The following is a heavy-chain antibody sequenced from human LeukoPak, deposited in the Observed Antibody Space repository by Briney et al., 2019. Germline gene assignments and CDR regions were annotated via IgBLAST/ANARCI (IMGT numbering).Heavy chain of an antibody. CDR1: GFTFSSYG. CDR3: ARGPLRFYSNTGAFDI. Sequence: GGSLRLSCAASGFTFSSYGMSWVRQAPGKGLEWVSVIYSGGSTYYADSVKGRFTISRDNSKNTLYLQMNSLRAEDTAVYYCARGPLRFYSNTGAFDIWGQGTMVTVSS. CDR2: IYSGGST. D-gene: IGHD6-13*01. J-gene: IGHJ3*02. V-gene: IGHV3-53*01.